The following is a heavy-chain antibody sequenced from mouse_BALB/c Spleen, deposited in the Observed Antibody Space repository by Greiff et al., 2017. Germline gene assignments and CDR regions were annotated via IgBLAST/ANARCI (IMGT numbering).Heavy chain of an antibody. Sequence: VQLQQSGAVLVRPGSSVKISCKASGYSFSRYWLNWVKQRPGQGLEWIGRIYPGDGDTNYNGKFKGKATLTADESTSTAYMQHSSLTSEDSEVYFYARAPRITTTVFDYWGQGTTLTVSA. CDR1: GYSFSRYW. D-gene: IGHD2-4*01. CDR2: IYPGDGDT. J-gene: IGHJ2*01. V-gene: IGHV1-80*01. CDR3: ARAPRITTTVFDY.